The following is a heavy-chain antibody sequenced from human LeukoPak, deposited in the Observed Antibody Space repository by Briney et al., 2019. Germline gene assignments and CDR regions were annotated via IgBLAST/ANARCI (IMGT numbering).Heavy chain of an antibody. J-gene: IGHJ4*02. V-gene: IGHV1-18*04. Sequence: EASVKVSCKASGYTFTGYYMHWVRQAPGQGLEWMGWISAYNGNTNYAQKLQGRVTMTTDTSTSTAYMELRSLRSDDTAVYYCARSLTVSTVVVVAAIASLEDYWGQGTLVTVSS. CDR3: ARSLTVSTVVVVAAIASLEDY. D-gene: IGHD2-15*01. CDR2: ISAYNGNT. CDR1: GYTFTGYY.